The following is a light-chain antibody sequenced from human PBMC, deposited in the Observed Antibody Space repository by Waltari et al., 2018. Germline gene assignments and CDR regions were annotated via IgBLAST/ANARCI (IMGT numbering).Light chain of an antibody. V-gene: IGKV1-5*03. J-gene: IGKJ2*01. Sequence: DIQMTQSPSTLSASVGDRVTITCRASQNINTYLAWYQQKPGKAPKLLIYEASSLETGVPSRFSGRGSGTEFTLTIRGLQPDDFATYYCQQYNGYIYTFGQGTRLEI. CDR2: EAS. CDR1: QNINTY. CDR3: QQYNGYIYT.